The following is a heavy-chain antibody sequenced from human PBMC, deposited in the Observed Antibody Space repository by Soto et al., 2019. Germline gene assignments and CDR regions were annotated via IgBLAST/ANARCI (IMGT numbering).Heavy chain of an antibody. J-gene: IGHJ4*02. CDR1: GYTFTSYG. CDR3: ASSISLGRYYFDY. V-gene: IGHV1-18*01. D-gene: IGHD3-3*02. Sequence: ASVKVSFKACGYTFTSYGISWLRQAPGQGLEWMGWISAYNGNTNYAQKLQGRVTMTTDTSTSTAYMELRSLRSDDTAVYYCASSISLGRYYFDYWGQGTLVTVSS. CDR2: ISAYNGNT.